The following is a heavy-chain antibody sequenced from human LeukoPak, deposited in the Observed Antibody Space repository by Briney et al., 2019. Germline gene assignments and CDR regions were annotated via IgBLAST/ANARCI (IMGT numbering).Heavy chain of an antibody. V-gene: IGHV3-11*01. CDR1: GFTFSDYY. J-gene: IGHJ4*02. CDR3: ASYCSSTSCYGFDY. CDR2: ISSSGSTI. D-gene: IGHD2-2*01. Sequence: NPGGSLRLSCAASGFTFSDYYMSWIRQAPGKGLEWVSYISSSGSTIYYADSLKGRFTISRDNAKNSLYLQMNSLRAKDTAVYYCASYCSSTSCYGFDYWGQGTLVTVSS.